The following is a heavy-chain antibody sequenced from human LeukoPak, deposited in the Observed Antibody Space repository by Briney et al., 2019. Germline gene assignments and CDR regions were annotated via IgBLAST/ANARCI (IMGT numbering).Heavy chain of an antibody. V-gene: IGHV3-9*01. CDR2: ITWNSGII. CDR1: GFTFSNYA. D-gene: IGHD6-19*01. CDR3: AKDFAGIPVGIDY. J-gene: IGHJ4*02. Sequence: PGGSLRLSCAASGFTFSNYAMTWVRQAPGRGLEWVSGITWNSGIIGYADSVKGRFTVSRDNAKNSLYLQMNSLRPEDTALYYCAKDFAGIPVGIDYWGQGTLVTVSS.